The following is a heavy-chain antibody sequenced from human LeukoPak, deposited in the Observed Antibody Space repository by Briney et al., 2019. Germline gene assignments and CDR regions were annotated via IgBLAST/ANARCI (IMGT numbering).Heavy chain of an antibody. CDR2: IRYDGSNK. CDR3: ATVLFGERRPGTFDY. D-gene: IGHD1-1*01. J-gene: IGHJ4*02. Sequence: GGSLRLSCAASGFTFSSYGMHWVRQAPGKGLEWGAFIRYDGSNKYYADSVKGRFTISRDNSKNTLYLQMNSLRAEDTAVYYCATVLFGERRPGTFDYWGQGTLVTVSS. CDR1: GFTFSSYG. V-gene: IGHV3-30*02.